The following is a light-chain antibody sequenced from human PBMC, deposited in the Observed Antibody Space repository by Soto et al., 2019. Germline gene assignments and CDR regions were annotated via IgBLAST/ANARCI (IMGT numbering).Light chain of an antibody. V-gene: IGKV3-20*01. Sequence: EIVLTQSPGTLSLSPGERATLCCRASQSISSSYLAWYQQKPGQAPRLLIYGASSRATGIPDRFSGGGSGTDFTLTISSLQPEDFAVYYCQQYNSSPRTFGQGTKVDI. CDR1: QSISSSY. CDR2: GAS. CDR3: QQYNSSPRT. J-gene: IGKJ1*01.